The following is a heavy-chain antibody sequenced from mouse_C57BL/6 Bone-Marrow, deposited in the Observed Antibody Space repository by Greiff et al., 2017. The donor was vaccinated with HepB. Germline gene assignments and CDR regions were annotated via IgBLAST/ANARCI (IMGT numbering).Heavy chain of an antibody. CDR3: ARRDGTTVDY. CDR2: ISGGGGNT. CDR1: GFTFSSYT. Sequence: EVQRVESGGGLVKPGGSLKLSCAASGFTFSSYTMSWVRQTPEKRLEWVATISGGGGNTYYPDSVKGRFTISRDNAKNTLYLQMSSLRSEDTALYYCARRDGTTVDYWGQGTTLTVSS. V-gene: IGHV5-9*01. D-gene: IGHD1-1*01. J-gene: IGHJ2*01.